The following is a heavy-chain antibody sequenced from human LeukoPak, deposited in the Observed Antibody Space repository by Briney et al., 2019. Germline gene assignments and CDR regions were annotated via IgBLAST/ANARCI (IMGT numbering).Heavy chain of an antibody. J-gene: IGHJ4*02. CDR1: GGTFSSYA. CDR3: ASYKNYYGSGTHFDY. D-gene: IGHD3-10*01. Sequence: SVKVSCKASGGTFSSYAISWVRQAPGQGLEWMGRIIPIFGTANYAQKFQGRVTITTDESTSTAYMELSSLRSADTAVYYCASYKNYYGSGTHFDYWGQGTLVTLSS. CDR2: IIPIFGTA. V-gene: IGHV1-69*05.